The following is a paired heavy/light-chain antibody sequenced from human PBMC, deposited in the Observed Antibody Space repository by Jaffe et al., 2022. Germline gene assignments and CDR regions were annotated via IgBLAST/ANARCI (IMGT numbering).Heavy chain of an antibody. CDR2: INAGNGNT. CDR1: GYTFTSYA. D-gene: IGHD3-9*01. Sequence: QVQLVQSGAEVKKPGASVKVSCKASGYTFTSYAMHWVRQAPGQRLEWMGWINAGNGNTKYSQKFQGRVTITRDTSASTAYMELSSLRSEDTAVYYCARDPSYYDILTSYAFDIWGQGTMVTVSS. CDR3: ARDPSYYDILTSYAFDI. J-gene: IGHJ3*02. V-gene: IGHV1-3*01.
Light chain of an antibody. CDR1: QGIRND. CDR3: LQHNSLPVT. Sequence: DIQMTQSPSSLSASVGDRVTITCRASQGIRNDLGWYQQKPGKAPKRLIYAASSLQSGVPSRFSGSGSGTEFTLTISSLQPEDFATYYCLQHNSLPVTFGGGTKVEIK. CDR2: AAS. J-gene: IGKJ4*01. V-gene: IGKV1-17*01.